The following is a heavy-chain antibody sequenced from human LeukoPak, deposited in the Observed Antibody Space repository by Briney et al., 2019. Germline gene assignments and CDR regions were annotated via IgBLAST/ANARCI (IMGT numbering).Heavy chain of an antibody. J-gene: IGHJ4*01. V-gene: IGHV3-23*01. D-gene: IGHD2-2*02. CDR1: GFTFRDYA. CDR3: AKEGCTGTNCYINC. Sequence: PGGSLRLSCAASGFTFRDYAMSWVRQAPGKGLEWVSVIGGSGGSTYYADSVKGRFTISRDDSKNTLYLQMNSLRAEDTAVYHCAKEGCTGTNCYINCWGHGTLVTVSS. CDR2: IGGSGGST.